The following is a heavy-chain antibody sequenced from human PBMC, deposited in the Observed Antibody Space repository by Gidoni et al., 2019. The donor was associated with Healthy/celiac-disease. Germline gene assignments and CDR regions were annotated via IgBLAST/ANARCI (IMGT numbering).Heavy chain of an antibody. CDR3: ARRGGTPRHFDY. V-gene: IGHV3-74*01. J-gene: IGHJ4*02. D-gene: IGHD2-15*01. CDR2: INSDGRST. Sequence: EVQLVESGGGLVQPGGSLRLSCAASGFTFSSYWMHWVRQAPGKGLVWVSRINSDGRSTSYADSVKGRFTISRDNAKNTLYLQMNSLRAEDTAVYYCARRGGTPRHFDYWGQGTLVTVSS. CDR1: GFTFSSYW.